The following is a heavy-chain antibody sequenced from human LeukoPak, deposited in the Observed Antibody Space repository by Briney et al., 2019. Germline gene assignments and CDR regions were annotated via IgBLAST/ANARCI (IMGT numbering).Heavy chain of an antibody. Sequence: GGSLRLSCAASGFTFSSSAMSWVRQAPGKGLEWVSSISGSGSGGSTYYADSVKGRFTISRDNSKNTLYLQMNSLRAEDTAVYYCAVSTYSSGWYYFDYWGQGTLVTVSS. D-gene: IGHD6-19*01. V-gene: IGHV3-23*01. CDR2: ISGSGSGGST. CDR3: AVSTYSSGWYYFDY. CDR1: GFTFSSSA. J-gene: IGHJ4*02.